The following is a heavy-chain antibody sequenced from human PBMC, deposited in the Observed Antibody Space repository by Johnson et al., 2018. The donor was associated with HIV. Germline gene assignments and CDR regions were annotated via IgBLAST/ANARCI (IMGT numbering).Heavy chain of an antibody. CDR1: GFTFSSYA. V-gene: IGHV3-64*07. CDR2: ISRDGVNT. Sequence: VQLVESGGGLAKPAWSPRLSCAASGFTFSSYAMSWVRQAPGEGLEYVSAISRDGVNTFYADSVKDRFTIFRDNSKNTLYLQMGSLRPEDMGIYYCAIPYFFDSGNYRWGQGTVVTVSS. J-gene: IGHJ3*01. CDR3: AIPYFFDSGNYR. D-gene: IGHD4-23*01.